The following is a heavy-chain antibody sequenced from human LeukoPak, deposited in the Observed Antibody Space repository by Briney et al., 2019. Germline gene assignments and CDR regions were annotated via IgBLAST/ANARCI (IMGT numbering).Heavy chain of an antibody. D-gene: IGHD3-9*01. Sequence: GASVKVSCKASGYTFTGYYMHWVRQAPGQGLEWMGWINPNSGGTNYAQKFQGRVTMTRDTSISTAYMELSRLRSDDTAVYYCAREIDILTGYGWFYPWGQGTLVTVSS. V-gene: IGHV1-2*02. CDR2: INPNSGGT. CDR1: GYTFTGYY. J-gene: IGHJ5*02. CDR3: AREIDILTGYGWFYP.